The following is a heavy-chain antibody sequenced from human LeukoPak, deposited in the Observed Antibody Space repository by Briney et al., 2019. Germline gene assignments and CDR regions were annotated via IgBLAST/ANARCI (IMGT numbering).Heavy chain of an antibody. CDR2: ISSSSYI. V-gene: IGHV3-21*01. J-gene: IGHJ2*01. CDR1: GFTFSSYS. CDR3: ARAPDVDTAMPITYWYFDL. D-gene: IGHD5-18*01. Sequence: GGSLRLSCAASGFTFSSYSMNWVRQAPGKGLEWVSSISSSSYIYYADSVKGRFTISRDNAKTSLYLQMNSLRAEDTAVYYCARAPDVDTAMPITYWYFDLWGRGTLVTVSS.